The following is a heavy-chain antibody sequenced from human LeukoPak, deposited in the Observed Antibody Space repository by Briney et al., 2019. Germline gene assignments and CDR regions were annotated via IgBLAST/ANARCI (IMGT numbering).Heavy chain of an antibody. D-gene: IGHD1-26*01. V-gene: IGHV4-59*01. Sequence: SETLSLTCTVSGGSSSSYYWSWIRQPPGKGLEWIGYIYYSGSTNYNPSLKSRVTMAVDTSKNQFSLKLSSVTAADTAVYYCARDRGRYSYYYGMDVWGQGTTVTVSS. J-gene: IGHJ6*02. CDR3: ARDRGRYSYYYGMDV. CDR2: IYYSGST. CDR1: GGSSSSYY.